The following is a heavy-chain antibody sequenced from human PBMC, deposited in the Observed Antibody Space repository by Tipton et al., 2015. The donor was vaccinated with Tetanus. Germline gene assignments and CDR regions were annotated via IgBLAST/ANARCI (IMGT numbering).Heavy chain of an antibody. Sequence: QLVQSGAEVKKPGASVKVSCKASGYTFTGYYMYWVRQAPGQGLEWMGWIDPNSGGTVYAQKFQGRVTMTRDTFISTAYMELRSLRSDDTAVYYCARDRGDYIYYGMDVWGPGTTVTVS. D-gene: IGHD3-22*01. J-gene: IGHJ6*02. CDR2: IDPNSGGT. CDR1: GYTFTGYY. V-gene: IGHV1-2*02. CDR3: ARDRGDYIYYGMDV.